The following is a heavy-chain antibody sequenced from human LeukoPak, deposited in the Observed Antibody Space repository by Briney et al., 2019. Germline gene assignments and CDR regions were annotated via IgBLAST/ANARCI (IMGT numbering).Heavy chain of an antibody. V-gene: IGHV4-34*01. CDR1: GGSFSGYY. Sequence: SETLSLTCAVDGGSFSGYYWSWIRQPPGKGREWIGEINHSGSTNYNPSLKSRVTILVDTSKNQFSLKLSSVTAADTAVYYCARGGGSRYYDILTGYYKRCWFDPWGQGTLVTVSS. J-gene: IGHJ5*02. D-gene: IGHD3-9*01. CDR3: ARGGGSRYYDILTGYYKRCWFDP. CDR2: INHSGST.